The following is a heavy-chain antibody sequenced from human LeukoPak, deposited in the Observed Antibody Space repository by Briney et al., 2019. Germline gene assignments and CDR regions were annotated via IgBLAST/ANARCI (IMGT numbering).Heavy chain of an antibody. CDR1: GFTFSDYG. CDR3: ARDLLADITTAGTDY. J-gene: IGHJ4*02. D-gene: IGHD6-13*01. V-gene: IGHV3-33*01. CDR2: IWYDGSNK. Sequence: GKSLRLSCTASGFTFSDYGIHWVRQPPGKGLEWVAIIWYDGSNKTYEDSVKGRFTISRDNSKNTLYLQMNGLRADDTAVYYCARDLLADITTAGTDYWGQGTLVTVSS.